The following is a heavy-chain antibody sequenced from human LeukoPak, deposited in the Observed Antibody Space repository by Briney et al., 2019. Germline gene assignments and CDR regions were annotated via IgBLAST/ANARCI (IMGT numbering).Heavy chain of an antibody. V-gene: IGHV3-23*01. CDR2: IPRNGGST. Sequence: GGSLRLSCAASGFTFSSYAMSWVRQAPGKGLEWVSSIPRNGGSTYYADSVKGRFTISRDNSKNTLYVQMNSLRVDDTAVYYCARTLWGLTLLSSDYWGQGTLVTVSS. CDR1: GFTFSSYA. J-gene: IGHJ4*02. CDR3: ARTLWGLTLLSSDY. D-gene: IGHD3-16*01.